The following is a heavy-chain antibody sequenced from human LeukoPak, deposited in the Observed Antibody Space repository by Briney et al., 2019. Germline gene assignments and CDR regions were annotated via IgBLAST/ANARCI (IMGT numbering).Heavy chain of an antibody. CDR1: GGTFGSYA. Sequence: ASVKVSCKASGGTFGSYAISWVRQAPGQGLEWMGGIIPIFGTANYAQKFQGRVTITADESTSTAYMELSSLRSEDTAVYYCAGYCSGGSCYHQHLDYWGQGTLVTVSS. J-gene: IGHJ4*02. D-gene: IGHD2-15*01. V-gene: IGHV1-69*13. CDR3: AGYCSGGSCYHQHLDY. CDR2: IIPIFGTA.